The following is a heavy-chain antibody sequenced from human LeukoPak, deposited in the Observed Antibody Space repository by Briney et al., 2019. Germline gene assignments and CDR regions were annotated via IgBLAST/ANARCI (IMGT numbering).Heavy chain of an antibody. CDR2: IYYSGST. D-gene: IGHD3-22*01. CDR3: ARKQSSGYYLNWFDP. J-gene: IGHJ5*02. V-gene: IGHV4-30-4*01. Sequence: SETLSLTCTVSGGSISSGDYYWSWIRLPPGKGLEWIGYIYYSGSTYYNPSLKSRVTISVDTSKNQFSLKLSSVTAADTAVYYCARKQSSGYYLNWFDPWGQGTLVTVSS. CDR1: GGSISSGDYY.